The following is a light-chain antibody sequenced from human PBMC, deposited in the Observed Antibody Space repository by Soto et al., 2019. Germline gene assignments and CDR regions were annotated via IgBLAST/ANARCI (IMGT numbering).Light chain of an antibody. CDR1: SSSIGSNY. CDR3: CSYAGSRTYV. CDR2: RDS. Sequence: QSVLTQPPSASGTPGQRVTISCSESSSSIGSNYIYWYQQLPGTAPKLLIYRDSQRPSGVPDRFSGSKSGTSASLAISGLRSEDEADYYCCSYAGSRTYVFGPGTKLTVL. J-gene: IGLJ1*01. V-gene: IGLV1-47*01.